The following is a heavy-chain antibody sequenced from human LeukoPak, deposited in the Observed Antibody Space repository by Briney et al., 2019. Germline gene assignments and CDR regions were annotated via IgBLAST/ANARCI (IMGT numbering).Heavy chain of an antibody. V-gene: IGHV4-59*01. Sequence: SETLSLTCTVSGGSISGYYWSWIRQPPGKGLEYIAYIYYSGTTNYNPSLKSRVTISVDTSKNQFSLKLSSVTAADTAVYYCARHGIVDSSRKYHFDYWGQGTLVTVSS. J-gene: IGHJ4*02. D-gene: IGHD6-13*01. CDR1: GGSISGYY. CDR3: ARHGIVDSSRKYHFDY. CDR2: IYYSGTT.